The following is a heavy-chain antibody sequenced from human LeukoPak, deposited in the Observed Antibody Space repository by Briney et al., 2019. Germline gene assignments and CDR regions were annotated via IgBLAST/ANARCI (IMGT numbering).Heavy chain of an antibody. J-gene: IGHJ5*02. D-gene: IGHD3-10*01. CDR2: IYYSGST. CDR1: GGSISSGGYY. CDR3: ARDRYYYGSGSYSSRWFDP. Sequence: PSETLSLTCTVSGGSISSGGYYWSWIRQHPGTGLEWIGYIYYSGSTYYNPSLKSRVTISVDTSKNQFSLKLSSVTAADTAVYYCARDRYYYGSGSYSSRWFDPWGQGTLVTVSS. V-gene: IGHV4-31*03.